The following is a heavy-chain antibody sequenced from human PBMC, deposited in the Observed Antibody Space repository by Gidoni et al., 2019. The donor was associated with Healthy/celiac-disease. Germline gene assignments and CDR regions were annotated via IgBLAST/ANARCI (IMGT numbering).Heavy chain of an antibody. D-gene: IGHD3-22*01. Sequence: GSTYYADSGKGRFTISRDNSKNTLYLQMNSLRAEDTAVYYCAKPTYNYYDSSGRSGFDYWGQGTLVTVSS. V-gene: IGHV3-23*01. CDR3: AKPTYNYYDSSGRSGFDY. J-gene: IGHJ4*02. CDR2: GST.